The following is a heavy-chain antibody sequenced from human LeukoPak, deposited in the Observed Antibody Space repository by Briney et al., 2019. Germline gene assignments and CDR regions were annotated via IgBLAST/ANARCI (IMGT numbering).Heavy chain of an antibody. D-gene: IGHD3-22*01. J-gene: IGHJ6*02. V-gene: IGHV3-9*01. CDR3: AKGNRDSSGFYYYYGMDV. CDR1: GFTFDDYA. Sequence: GRSLRLSRAASGFTFDDYAMFWVRQAPGKGLEWVSGINWDSKNIGYAASVKGRFTISRDNAKNSLYLQMNSLRAEDTAFYYCAKGNRDSSGFYYYYGMDVWGQGTTVTVSS. CDR2: INWDSKNI.